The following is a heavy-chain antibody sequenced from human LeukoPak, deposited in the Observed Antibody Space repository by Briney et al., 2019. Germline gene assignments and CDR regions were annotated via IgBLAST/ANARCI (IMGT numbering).Heavy chain of an antibody. D-gene: IGHD3-10*01. CDR1: GGTFSIYA. Sequence: SVTVSCKASGGTFSIYAISWGRQAPGQGLEWMGGIIPIFGTANYAQKFQGRVTITADESTSTAYMELSSLRSEDTAVYYCALAREFGAFDYWGQGTLVTVSS. CDR2: IIPIFGTA. V-gene: IGHV1-69*01. CDR3: ALAREFGAFDY. J-gene: IGHJ4*02.